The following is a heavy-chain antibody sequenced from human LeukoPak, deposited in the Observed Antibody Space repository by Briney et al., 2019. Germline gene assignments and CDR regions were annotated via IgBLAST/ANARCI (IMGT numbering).Heavy chain of an antibody. CDR3: AREKYCGGDCFGIRWYYFDY. CDR1: GGSFSGYY. CDR2: INHSGST. Sequence: PSETLSLTCAVYGGSFSGYYWSWIRQPPGKGLEWIGEINHSGSTNYNPSLKSRVTISADTSKNQFSLKLSSVTAADTAVYYCAREKYCGGDCFGIRWYYFDYWGQGTLVTVSS. J-gene: IGHJ4*02. V-gene: IGHV4-34*01. D-gene: IGHD2-21*01.